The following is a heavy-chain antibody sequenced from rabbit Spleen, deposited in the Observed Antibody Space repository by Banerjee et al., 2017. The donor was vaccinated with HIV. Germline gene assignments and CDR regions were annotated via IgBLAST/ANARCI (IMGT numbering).Heavy chain of an antibody. D-gene: IGHD1-1*01. V-gene: IGHV1S45*01. J-gene: IGHJ4*01. CDR3: ARDLTSVIGWNFNL. Sequence: QEQLTETGGGLVQPGGSLKLSCKASGFDFSTYGVSWVRQAPGKGLEWIACIYGGSSGSTYYASWAKGRFTISKTASTTVTLQMTSLTAADTATYFCARDLTSVIGWNFNLWGPGTLVTVS. CDR2: IYGGSSGST. CDR1: GFDFSTYG.